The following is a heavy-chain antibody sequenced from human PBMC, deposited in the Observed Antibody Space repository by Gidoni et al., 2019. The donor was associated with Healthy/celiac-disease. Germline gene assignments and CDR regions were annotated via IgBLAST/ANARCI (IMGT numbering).Heavy chain of an antibody. CDR1: VFTFSSYA. CDR3: AREVVTTHAAFDI. CDR2: ISYDGSNK. D-gene: IGHD2-21*02. V-gene: IGHV3-30-3*01. J-gene: IGHJ3*02. Sequence: QVQLMESGGGVVQPGRSLRLSCAASVFTFSSYAMHWVRQAPGKGLERVAVISYDGSNKYYADSVKGRFTISRDNSKNTLYLQMNSLRAEDTAVYYCAREVVTTHAAFDIWGQGTMVTVSS.